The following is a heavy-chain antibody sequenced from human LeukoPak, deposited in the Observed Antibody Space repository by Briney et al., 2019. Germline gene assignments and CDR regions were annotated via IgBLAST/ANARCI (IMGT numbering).Heavy chain of an antibody. D-gene: IGHD4-17*01. Sequence: RSGGSLRLSCAASGFTFSSYGMPWVRQAPGKGLEWVAVIWYDGSNKYYADSVKGRFTISRDNSRNTLYLQMNSLRAEDTAVYYCASTAHHDYGDLPGDYWGQGTLVTVSS. V-gene: IGHV3-33*01. CDR2: IWYDGSNK. CDR3: ASTAHHDYGDLPGDY. J-gene: IGHJ4*02. CDR1: GFTFSSYG.